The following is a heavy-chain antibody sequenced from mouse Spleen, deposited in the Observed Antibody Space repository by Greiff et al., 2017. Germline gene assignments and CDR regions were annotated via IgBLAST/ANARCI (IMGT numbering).Heavy chain of an antibody. J-gene: IGHJ4*01. Sequence: VQRVESGPGLVAPSQSLSITCTVSGFSLTSYGVHWVRQPPGKGLEWLGVIWAGGSTNYNSALMSRLSISKDNSKSQVFLKMNSLQTDDTAMYYCARLWPYAMDYWGQGTSVTVSS. CDR3: ARLWPYAMDY. D-gene: IGHD1-1*02. V-gene: IGHV2-9*02. CDR2: IWAGGST. CDR1: GFSLTSYG.